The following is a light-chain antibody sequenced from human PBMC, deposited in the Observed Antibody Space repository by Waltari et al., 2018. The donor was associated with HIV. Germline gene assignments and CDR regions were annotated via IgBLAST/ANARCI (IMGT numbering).Light chain of an antibody. J-gene: IGKJ4*01. CDR1: QSVSSY. V-gene: IGKV3-11*01. CDR3: QQRSNWPPAFT. Sequence: EIVLTQSLPTLSSSPGERAHLPCSASQSVSSYLAWYQQKPGQAPRPLIYDASNSATGIPARFSVSGSGTDFTLTISSLEPEDFAVYDCQQRSNWPPAFTFGGGTKVEIK. CDR2: DAS.